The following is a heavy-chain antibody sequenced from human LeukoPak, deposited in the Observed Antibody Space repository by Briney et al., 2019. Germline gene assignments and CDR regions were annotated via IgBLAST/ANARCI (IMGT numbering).Heavy chain of an antibody. V-gene: IGHV1-18*01. CDR3: ARDSAIFGVVIIPYYYYGMDV. Sequence: ASVKVSCKASGYTFTSYGISWVRQAPGQGLEWMGWISAYNGNTNYAQKLQGRVTMTTDTSTSTAYMELRSLRSEDTAVYYCARDSAIFGVVIIPYYYYGMDVWGQGTTVTVSS. J-gene: IGHJ6*02. CDR1: GYTFTSYG. CDR2: ISAYNGNT. D-gene: IGHD3-3*01.